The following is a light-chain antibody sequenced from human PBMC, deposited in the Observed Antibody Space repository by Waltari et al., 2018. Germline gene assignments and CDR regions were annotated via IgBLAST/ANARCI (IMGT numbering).Light chain of an antibody. CDR1: SGHSTNI. J-gene: IGLJ3*02. CDR2: VNSDGSH. V-gene: IGLV4-69*01. Sequence: QLVLTQSPSASASLGASVKLTCTLSSGHSTNIIAWLQQQPEKGPRYLMNVNSDGSHNKGVGFPDRFSGSSSGAGRYLTISSLQSEDEADYYCQTGGHGTWVFGGGTRLTVL. CDR3: QTGGHGTWV.